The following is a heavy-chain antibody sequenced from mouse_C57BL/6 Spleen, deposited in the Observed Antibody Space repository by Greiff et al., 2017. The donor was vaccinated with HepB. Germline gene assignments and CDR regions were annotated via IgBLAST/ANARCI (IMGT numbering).Heavy chain of an antibody. V-gene: IGHV1-53*01. D-gene: IGHD1-1*01. Sequence: VKLQQPGTELVKPGASVKLSCKASGYTFTSYWMHWVKQRPGQGLEWIGNINPSNGGTNYNEKFKSKATLTVDKSSSTAYMQLSSLTSEDSAVYYCAKGSYYGSSPHWYFDVWGTGTTVTVSS. CDR2: INPSNGGT. CDR3: AKGSYYGSSPHWYFDV. J-gene: IGHJ1*03. CDR1: GYTFTSYW.